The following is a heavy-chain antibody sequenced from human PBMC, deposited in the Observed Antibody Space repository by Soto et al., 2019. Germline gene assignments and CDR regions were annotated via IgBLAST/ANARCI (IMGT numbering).Heavy chain of an antibody. D-gene: IGHD1-26*01. CDR3: ARYSGKYQGPIDY. Sequence: QVQLVESGGGVVQPGRSLRLSCAASGFTFSHYGIHWVRQAPGKGLERLAVISYDGSNIHYADSVKGRFTVSRDNSKNTLYLQMTSLRAEDTAVYFCARYSGKYQGPIDYWGQGTLVTVSS. CDR2: ISYDGSNI. CDR1: GFTFSHYG. V-gene: IGHV3-30*03. J-gene: IGHJ4*02.